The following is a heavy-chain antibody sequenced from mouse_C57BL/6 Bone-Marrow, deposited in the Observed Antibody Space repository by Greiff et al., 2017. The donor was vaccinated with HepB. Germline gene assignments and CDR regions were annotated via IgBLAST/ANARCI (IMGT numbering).Heavy chain of an antibody. J-gene: IGHJ1*03. CDR2: IYPGSGST. V-gene: IGHV1-55*01. CDR3: ARGRVITTVVAHWYFDV. Sequence: VQLQQPGAELVKPGASVKMSCKASGYTFTSYWITWVKQRPGQGLEWIGDIYPGSGSTNYNEKFKSKATLTVEKSSSTAYMQLSSLTSEDSAVYYCARGRVITTVVAHWYFDVWGTGTTVTVSS. CDR1: GYTFTSYW. D-gene: IGHD1-1*01.